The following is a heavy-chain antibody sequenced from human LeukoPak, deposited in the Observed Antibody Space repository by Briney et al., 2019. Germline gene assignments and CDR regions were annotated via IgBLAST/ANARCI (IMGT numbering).Heavy chain of an antibody. D-gene: IGHD3-10*01. CDR1: GYTFTTYR. J-gene: IGHJ4*02. CDR2: INPSDGSA. CDR3: ARGLGSGSYYGY. V-gene: IGHV1-46*01. Sequence: ASVKVSCKASGYTFTTYRMHWVRQAPGQGLEWMGIINPSDGSAAYAQKFQGRVAMSRDTSTSTVYMELSSLRSDDTAVYYCARGLGSGSYYGYWGQGTLVTVSS.